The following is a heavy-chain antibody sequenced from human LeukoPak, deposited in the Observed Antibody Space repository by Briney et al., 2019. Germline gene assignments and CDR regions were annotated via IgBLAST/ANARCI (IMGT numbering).Heavy chain of an antibody. D-gene: IGHD2-2*01. CDR1: GFTVSSNY. V-gene: IGHV3-53*01. J-gene: IGHJ3*02. Sequence: GGSLRLYCAASGFTVSSNYMSWVRQAPGKGLEWVSVIYSGGSTYYADSVKGRFTISRDNSKNTLYLQMNSLRAEDTAVYYCARDSTGYLNAFDIWGQGTMVTVSS. CDR2: IYSGGST. CDR3: ARDSTGYLNAFDI.